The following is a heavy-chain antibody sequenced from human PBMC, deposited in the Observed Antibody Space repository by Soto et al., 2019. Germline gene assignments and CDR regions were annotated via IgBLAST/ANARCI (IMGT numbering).Heavy chain of an antibody. CDR1: GGTFSSYT. Sequence: SVKVSCKASGGTFSSYTISWVRQAPGQGLEWMGRIIPILGIANYAQKFQGRVTITADKSTSTAYMELSSLRSEDTAVYYCARGGGGSPDYYYGMDVWGQGTTVTVSS. D-gene: IGHD3-16*01. V-gene: IGHV1-69*02. CDR2: IIPILGIA. J-gene: IGHJ6*02. CDR3: ARGGGGSPDYYYGMDV.